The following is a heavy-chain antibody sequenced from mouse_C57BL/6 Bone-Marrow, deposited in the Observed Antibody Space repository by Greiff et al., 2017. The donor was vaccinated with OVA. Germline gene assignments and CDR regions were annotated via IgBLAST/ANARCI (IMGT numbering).Heavy chain of an antibody. CDR1: GYTFTSYW. CDR3: AREDFFDY. V-gene: IGHV1-69*01. CDR2: IDPSDSYT. J-gene: IGHJ2*01. Sequence: QVHLQQPGAELVMPGASVKLSCKASGYTFTSYWMHWVKQRPGQGLEWIGEIDPSDSYTNYNQKFKGKSTLTVDKSSSTAYMQLSSLTSEDSAVYYCAREDFFDYWGQGTTLTVSS.